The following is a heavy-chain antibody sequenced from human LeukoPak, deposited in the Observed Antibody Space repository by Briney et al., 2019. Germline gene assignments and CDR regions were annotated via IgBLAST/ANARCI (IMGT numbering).Heavy chain of an antibody. CDR2: FSSYNGNT. CDR3: ARDVPGSIGTTARFDP. CDR1: GYSSSSYG. V-gene: IGHV1-18*01. Sequence: ASVKVSFTSSGYSSSSYGISWMREGPGQGLEWVGGFSSYNGNTNYAQKFQGRVSMTTDASTSTAYMELRSLRCDDTAVYYCARDVPGSIGTTARFDPWGQGTLVTVSS. D-gene: IGHD1-1*01. J-gene: IGHJ5*02.